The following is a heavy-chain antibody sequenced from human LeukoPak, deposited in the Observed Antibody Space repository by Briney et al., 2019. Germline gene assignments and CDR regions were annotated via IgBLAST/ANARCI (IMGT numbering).Heavy chain of an antibody. Sequence: SVKVSCKASGYTFISYYMHWVRQAPGQGLEWMGGIIPIFGTANYAQKFQGRVTITADESTSTAYMELSSLRSEDTAVYYCARLDIIGIAAALDPWGQGTLVTVSS. D-gene: IGHD6-13*01. CDR1: GYTFISYY. CDR3: ARLDIIGIAAALDP. J-gene: IGHJ5*02. CDR2: IIPIFGTA. V-gene: IGHV1-69*13.